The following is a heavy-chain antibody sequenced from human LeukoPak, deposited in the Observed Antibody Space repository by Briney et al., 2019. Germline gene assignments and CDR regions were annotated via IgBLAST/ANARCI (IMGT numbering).Heavy chain of an antibody. CDR1: GYTFTGYY. J-gene: IGHJ4*02. CDR2: INPNSGDT. D-gene: IGHD3-16*01. CDR3: ATGRWGVDY. Sequence: ASVKVSCKASGYTFTGYYIHWVRQAPGQGLEWMGWINPNSGDTHYAQKFQGRVTMTSDTSISTAYMDLSRLRSDDTAVYYCATGRWGVDYWGQGTLVTVSS. V-gene: IGHV1-2*02.